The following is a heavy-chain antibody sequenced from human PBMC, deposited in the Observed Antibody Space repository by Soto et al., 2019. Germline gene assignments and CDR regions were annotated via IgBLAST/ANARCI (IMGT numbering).Heavy chain of an antibody. V-gene: IGHV6-1*01. J-gene: IGHJ6*02. D-gene: IGHD6-19*01. CDR3: ARDSAPTGYIAVAGYYYYGMDV. Sequence: SQTLSLTCAISGDSVSSNSAAWNWIRQSPSRGLEWLGRTYYRSKWYNDYAVSVKSRITINPDTSKNQFSLQLNSVTPEDTAVYYCARDSAPTGYIAVAGYYYYGMDVWGQGTTVTVSS. CDR1: GDSVSSNSAA. CDR2: TYYRSKWYN.